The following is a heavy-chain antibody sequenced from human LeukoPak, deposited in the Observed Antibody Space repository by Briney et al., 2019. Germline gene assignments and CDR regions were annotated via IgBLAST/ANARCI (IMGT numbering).Heavy chain of an antibody. V-gene: IGHV3-7*04. D-gene: IGHD3-10*01. CDR1: GFTLSSYW. CDR2: INQDGSGK. Sequence: GQSLRLSCGASGFTLSSYWMSWVRQAPGKRLEWVATINQDGSGKYYVDSVRGRSTISRDNAENSLYLQINSLRAEDTAVYYCARGTGSGSYYYYYGMDVWGQGTTVTVSS. CDR3: ARGTGSGSYYYYYGMDV. J-gene: IGHJ6*02.